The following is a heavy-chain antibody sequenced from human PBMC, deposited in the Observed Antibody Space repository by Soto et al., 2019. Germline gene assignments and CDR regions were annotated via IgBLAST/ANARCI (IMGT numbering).Heavy chain of an antibody. Sequence: QVQLQESGPGLVKPSETLSLTCTVSGGSISSYYWSWIRQPPGKGLEWIGYIYYSGSTNYNPSLKSGVTLSVDTSKNQFSLKLSSVTAADTAVYYCASSNIAAAGFYYYGMDVWGRGTTVTVSS. CDR2: IYYSGST. CDR3: ASSNIAAAGFYYYGMDV. J-gene: IGHJ6*02. CDR1: GGSISSYY. D-gene: IGHD6-13*01. V-gene: IGHV4-59*01.